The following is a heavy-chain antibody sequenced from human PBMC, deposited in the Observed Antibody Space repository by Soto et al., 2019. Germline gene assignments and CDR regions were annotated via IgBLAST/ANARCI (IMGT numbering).Heavy chain of an antibody. CDR3: ARAWATTGSYWYFDL. CDR2: ISWNSDNI. V-gene: IGHV3-9*01. J-gene: IGHJ2*01. D-gene: IGHD1-1*01. CDR1: GFTFDDYA. Sequence: EVQLVESGGGLVQPGRSLRLSCAASGFTFDDYAMHWVRQAPGKGLEWVSGISWNSDNIVYADSVKGRFTISRDNAKNSLYLQMNSLRAEDTALYYCARAWATTGSYWYFDLWGRGTLVTVSS.